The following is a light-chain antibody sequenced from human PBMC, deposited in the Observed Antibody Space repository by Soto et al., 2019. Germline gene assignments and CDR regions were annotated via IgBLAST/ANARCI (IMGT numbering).Light chain of an antibody. CDR3: QQSYTSPVT. V-gene: IGKV1-39*01. J-gene: IGKJ4*01. CDR1: QGISSY. Sequence: IQLTQSPSSLSASVGDRVTITCRASQGISSYLAWYQQKPGKAPKLLIYAASTLQSGVPSRFSGGGSGTDFTLTISSLQPEDFGTYYCQQSYTSPVTFGGGTRVEIK. CDR2: AAS.